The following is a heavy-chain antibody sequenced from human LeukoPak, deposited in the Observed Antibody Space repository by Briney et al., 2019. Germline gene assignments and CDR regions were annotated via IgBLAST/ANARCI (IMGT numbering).Heavy chain of an antibody. J-gene: IGHJ5*02. D-gene: IGHD3-22*01. V-gene: IGHV1-69*13. CDR2: IIPVFATA. CDR3: ARSYYYDSSGYYYIGWCGP. Sequence: ASVKVSCKASGYTFTSYYMHWVRQAPGQGLEWMGGIIPVFATANYAQKFQGRVTITADESTYTAYMELSSLRSEDTAVYYCARSYYYDSSGYYYIGWCGPWGQGTLVTVSS. CDR1: GYTFTSYY.